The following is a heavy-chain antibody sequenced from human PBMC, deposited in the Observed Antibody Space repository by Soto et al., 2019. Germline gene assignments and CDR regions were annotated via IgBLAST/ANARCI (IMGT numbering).Heavy chain of an antibody. J-gene: IGHJ2*01. V-gene: IGHV4-59*08. D-gene: IGHD5-12*01. Sequence: SETLSLTCTVSGGSISSDSWSWIRQSPGKGLQWIGSIFDSGITKYNPSLKSRVTISVDTSKNQFSLKLTFMTAADTAVFYCGRFGSVELATDTNWYFDLWGRGTRVTVSS. CDR2: IFDSGIT. CDR3: GRFGSVELATDTNWYFDL. CDR1: GGSISSDS.